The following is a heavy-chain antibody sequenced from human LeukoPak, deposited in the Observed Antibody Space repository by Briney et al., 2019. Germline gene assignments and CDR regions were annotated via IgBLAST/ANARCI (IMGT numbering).Heavy chain of an antibody. CDR3: ARDGFVGAANY. D-gene: IGHD6-13*01. V-gene: IGHV3-7*01. Sequence: GGSLRLSCAASEFIFSGYWMNWVRQAPGKGLEWVANIKQDGSEKQYVDSVRGRFTISRDNAKNSLYLQMNSLRVEDTAVYYCARDGFVGAANYWGQGTLVTVSS. CDR2: IKQDGSEK. CDR1: EFIFSGYW. J-gene: IGHJ4*02.